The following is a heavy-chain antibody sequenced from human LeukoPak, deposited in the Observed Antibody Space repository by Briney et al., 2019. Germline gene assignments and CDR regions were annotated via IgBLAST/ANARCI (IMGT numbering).Heavy chain of an antibody. J-gene: IGHJ4*02. CDR1: GFTFSSFG. D-gene: IGHD3-16*01. Sequence: PGRSLRLSCAASGFTFSSFGMHWVRQAPGKGLEWVANIKQDGSEKYYVDSVKGRFTISRDNAKNSLYLQMNSLRAEDTAVYYCARSGMGGDYVSGYWGQGTLVTVSS. V-gene: IGHV3-7*01. CDR2: IKQDGSEK. CDR3: ARSGMGGDYVSGY.